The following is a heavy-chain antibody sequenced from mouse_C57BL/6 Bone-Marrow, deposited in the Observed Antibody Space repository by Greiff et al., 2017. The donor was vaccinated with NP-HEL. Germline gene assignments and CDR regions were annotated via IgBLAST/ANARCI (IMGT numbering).Heavy chain of an antibody. CDR1: GYTFTSYG. D-gene: IGHD2-3*01. J-gene: IGHJ1*03. V-gene: IGHV1-81*01. CDR2: IYPRSGNT. Sequence: VQLQQSGAELARPGASVKLSCKASGYTFTSYGISWVKQRPGQGLEWIGEIYPRSGNTYYNEKFKGKATLTADKSSSTAYMELRSLTSEDSAVYYCARGDGYYWYFDVGGRGTTVTVSA. CDR3: ARGDGYYWYFDV.